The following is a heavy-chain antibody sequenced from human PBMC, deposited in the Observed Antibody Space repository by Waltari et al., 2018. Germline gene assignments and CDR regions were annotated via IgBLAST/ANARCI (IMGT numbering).Heavy chain of an antibody. CDR2: IKRKIDGEAT. Sequence: EVQLVESGGGLVRPGGSLRLSCSASGFSFRNAYLSWVRQAPGKGLEWVGRIKRKIDGEATDYAAPVKGRFTISRDDSKNTLYLQMNSLKTEDTAVYYCATPTTVNYYFDYWGQGTLVTVSS. V-gene: IGHV3-15*01. J-gene: IGHJ4*02. CDR3: ATPTTVNYYFDY. CDR1: GFSFRNAY. D-gene: IGHD4-17*01.